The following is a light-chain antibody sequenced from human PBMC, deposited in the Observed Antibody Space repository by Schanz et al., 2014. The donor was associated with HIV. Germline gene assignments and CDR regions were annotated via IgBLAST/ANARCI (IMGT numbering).Light chain of an antibody. V-gene: IGLV2-23*03. J-gene: IGLJ3*02. CDR1: SSDIGSYNL. CDR3: CSYAGSSTFEV. Sequence: QSVLTQPASVSGSPGQSITISCTGNSSDIGSYNLVSWYQQYPGKVPKLMIYEGRKRPSGVSNRFSGSKSGNTASLTISGLQAEDEADYYCCSYAGSSTFEVFGGGTKLTVL. CDR2: EGR.